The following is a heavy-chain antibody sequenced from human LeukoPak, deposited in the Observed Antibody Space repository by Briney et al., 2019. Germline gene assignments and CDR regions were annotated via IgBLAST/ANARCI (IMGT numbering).Heavy chain of an antibody. V-gene: IGHV1-18*01. CDR3: ARGLYSSSWYFDY. D-gene: IGHD6-13*01. CDR2: ISAYDGDT. Sequence: ASAKVSCKASGYSFNSYGISWVRQAPGQVLEWMGWISAYDGDTNYAQSLQGRVTMTTDTSTTTAYMELTGLRSDDTAVYYCARGLYSSSWYFDYWGQGTLVTVSS. J-gene: IGHJ4*02. CDR1: GYSFNSYG.